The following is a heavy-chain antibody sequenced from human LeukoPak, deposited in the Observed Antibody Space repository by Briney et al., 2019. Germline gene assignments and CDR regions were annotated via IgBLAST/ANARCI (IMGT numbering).Heavy chain of an antibody. V-gene: IGHV4-61*02. D-gene: IGHD6-13*01. Sequence: SQTLSLTCTVSGGSISSGSYYWSWIRQPAGKGLEWIGRIYTSGSTNYNPSLKSRVTISVDTSKNQFSLKLSSVTAADTAVYYCARGRSSSSWGWFDPWGQGTLVTVSS. J-gene: IGHJ5*02. CDR3: ARGRSSSSWGWFDP. CDR2: IYTSGST. CDR1: GGSISSGSYY.